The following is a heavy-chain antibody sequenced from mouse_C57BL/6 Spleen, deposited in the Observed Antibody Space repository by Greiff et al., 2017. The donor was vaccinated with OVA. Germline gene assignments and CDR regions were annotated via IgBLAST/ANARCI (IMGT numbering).Heavy chain of an antibody. D-gene: IGHD2-4*01. V-gene: IGHV1-72*01. CDR1: GYTFTSYW. J-gene: IGHJ1*03. Sequence: QVQLQQPGAELVKPGASVKLSCKASGYTFTSYWMTWVKQRPGRGLEWIGWIDPNSGGTKYNEKFKSKATLTVDKPSSTAYMQRSSLTSEDSAVYYCARSGYDYENFDVWRTGTTVTVSS. CDR2: IDPNSGGT. CDR3: ARSGYDYENFDV.